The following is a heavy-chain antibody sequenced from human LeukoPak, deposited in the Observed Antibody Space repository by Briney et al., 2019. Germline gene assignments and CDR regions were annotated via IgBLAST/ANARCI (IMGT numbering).Heavy chain of an antibody. V-gene: IGHV3-21*01. Sequence: GGSLRLSCAASGFTFSTYSMDWVRQAPGKGLEWVSSISSGSSFIYYADSVKGRFTISRDNAKNSLFLQMNSLRAEDTAVYYCARESSGYFYWGQGTLVTVSS. CDR1: GFTFSTYS. J-gene: IGHJ4*02. D-gene: IGHD3-22*01. CDR2: ISSGSSFI. CDR3: ARESSGYFY.